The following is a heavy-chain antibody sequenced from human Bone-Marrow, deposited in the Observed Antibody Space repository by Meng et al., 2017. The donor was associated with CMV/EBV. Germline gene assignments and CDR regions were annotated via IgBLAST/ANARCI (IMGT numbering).Heavy chain of an antibody. CDR1: GFTFSSYA. D-gene: IGHD2-2*02. CDR2: ISGSGGST. V-gene: IGHV3-23*01. J-gene: IGHJ6*02. Sequence: GESLKISCAASGFTFSSYAMCWVRQAPGKGLEWVSAISGSGGSTYYADSVKGRFTISRDNSKNTLYLQMNSLRAEDTAVYYCAKMIGNCCSTSCYNGDYYYYGMDVWGQGTTVTVSS. CDR3: AKMIGNCCSTSCYNGDYYYYGMDV.